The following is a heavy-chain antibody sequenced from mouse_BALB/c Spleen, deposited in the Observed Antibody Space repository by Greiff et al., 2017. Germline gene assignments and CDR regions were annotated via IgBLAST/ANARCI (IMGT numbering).Heavy chain of an antibody. CDR2: IRLKSDNYAT. J-gene: IGHJ4*01. V-gene: IGHV6-6*02. CDR3: TGYGPYYYAMDY. CDR1: GFTFSSYW. Sequence: EVKLMESVGGLVQPGGSMKLSCVASGFTFSSYWMSWVRQSPEKGLEWVAEIRLKSDNYATHYAESVKGKFTISRDDSKSRLYLQMNSLRAEDTGIYYCTGYGPYYYAMDYWGQGTSVTVSS. D-gene: IGHD1-2*01.